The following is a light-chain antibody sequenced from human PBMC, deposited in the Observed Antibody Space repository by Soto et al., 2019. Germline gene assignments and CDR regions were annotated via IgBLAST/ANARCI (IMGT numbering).Light chain of an antibody. V-gene: IGLV3-1*01. Sequence: SYELTQPPSVSVCPGQTASITCSGDKLGDKFACWYQQRPGQSPVLVIYQDNKRPSGIPERFSGSNSGNTATLTISGTQPMDEADYYCQAWDFSTVIFGGGTKLTVL. CDR2: QDN. CDR3: QAWDFSTVI. CDR1: KLGDKF. J-gene: IGLJ2*01.